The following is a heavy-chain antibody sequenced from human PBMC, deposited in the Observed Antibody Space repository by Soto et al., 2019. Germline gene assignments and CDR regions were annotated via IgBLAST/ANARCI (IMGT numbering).Heavy chain of an antibody. D-gene: IGHD3-3*02. V-gene: IGHV4-59*08. Sequence: PSVTLSLTCTVSGASISGYHWSWIQQPPGKGLECLGYISYSGSTNYNPSLKSRVTMSIDTSKNQFSLKLNSVTAADTAVYYCARGFSIDWYTYYFDYWGQGPLVTVSS. CDR1: GASISGYH. CDR3: ARGFSIDWYTYYFDY. J-gene: IGHJ4*02. CDR2: ISYSGST.